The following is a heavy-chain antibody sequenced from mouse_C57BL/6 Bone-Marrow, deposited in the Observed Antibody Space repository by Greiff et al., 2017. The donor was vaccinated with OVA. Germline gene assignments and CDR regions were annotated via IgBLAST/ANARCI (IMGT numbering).Heavy chain of an antibody. Sequence: QQSCTASGYTFPSYGISWVKQRTGQGLEWIGEIYPRSGNTYYNEKFKGKATLTADKSSSTAYMELRSLTSEDSAVYFCARLGPFAYWGQGTLVTVSA. V-gene: IGHV1-81*01. CDR3: ARLGPFAY. CDR2: IYPRSGNT. CDR1: GYTFPSYG. J-gene: IGHJ3*01. D-gene: IGHD4-1*01.